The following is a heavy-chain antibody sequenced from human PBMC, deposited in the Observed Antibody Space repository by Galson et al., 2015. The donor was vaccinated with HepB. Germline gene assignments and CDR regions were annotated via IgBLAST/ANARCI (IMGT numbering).Heavy chain of an antibody. CDR1: GYTFTDYY. D-gene: IGHD2-15*01. Sequence: QSGAEVKKPGASVKVSCKVSGYTFTDYYMHWVQQAPGKGLEWMGLVDPEDGETIYAEKFQGRVTITADTSTDTAYMELSSLRSEDTAVYYCATALRGYCSGGSCYQTTSLFDPWGQGTLVTVSS. CDR3: ATALRGYCSGGSCYQTTSLFDP. V-gene: IGHV1-69-2*01. J-gene: IGHJ5*02. CDR2: VDPEDGET.